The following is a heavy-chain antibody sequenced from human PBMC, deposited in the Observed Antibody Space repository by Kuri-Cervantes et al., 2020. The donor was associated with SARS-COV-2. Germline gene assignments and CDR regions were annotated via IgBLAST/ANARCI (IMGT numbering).Heavy chain of an antibody. CDR2: FDPEQREI. CDR3: ARERYDYVWGTDTGWFDP. V-gene: IGHV1-24*01. D-gene: IGHD3-16*01. J-gene: IGHJ5*02. Sequence: ASVKVSCKVSGNTLTELPLHWVRQAPGKGLEWMGGFDPEQREIIYAQRFQGRVSMTEDTSTDTAYMELSSLSSEDTAVYYCARERYDYVWGTDTGWFDPWGQGTLVTVSS. CDR1: GNTLTELP.